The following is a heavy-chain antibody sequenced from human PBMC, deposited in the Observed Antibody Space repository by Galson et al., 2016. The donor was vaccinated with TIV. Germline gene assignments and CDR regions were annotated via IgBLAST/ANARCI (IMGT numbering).Heavy chain of an antibody. CDR3: ARADSVDISSTEH. Sequence: SVKVSCKASGYTFTGYYIHYVRQAPGQGLEWMGWINPNSGDTNYAQKFQGRVTMTRDTSISTAYMELSSLKPGDTAVYYCARADSVDISSTEHWGQGTLVTVSS. CDR2: INPNSGDT. D-gene: IGHD3-9*01. J-gene: IGHJ1*01. CDR1: GYTFTGYY. V-gene: IGHV1-2*02.